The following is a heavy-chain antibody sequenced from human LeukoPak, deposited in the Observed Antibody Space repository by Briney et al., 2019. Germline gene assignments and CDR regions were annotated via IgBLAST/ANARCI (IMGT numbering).Heavy chain of an antibody. Sequence: ASVKVSCKASGGTFSSYAISWVRQAPGQGLEWMGWISAYNGNTNYAQKLQGRVTMTTDTSTSTAYMELRSLRSDDTAVYYCARDDPMVRGVIPFDYWGQGTLVTVSS. V-gene: IGHV1-18*01. CDR1: GGTFSSYA. CDR2: ISAYNGNT. CDR3: ARDDPMVRGVIPFDY. D-gene: IGHD3-10*01. J-gene: IGHJ4*02.